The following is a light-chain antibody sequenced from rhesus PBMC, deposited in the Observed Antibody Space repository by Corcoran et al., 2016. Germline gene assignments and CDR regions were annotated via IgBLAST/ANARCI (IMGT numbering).Light chain of an antibody. V-gene: IGLV2-32*01. CDR2: EDS. CDR1: SRDLGGYNY. J-gene: IGLJ1*01. CDR3: CSYAGSYTNI. Sequence: AALTQPRSISGYPGQSVTFSSTGTSRDLGGYNYVAWYQQRPGTAPKLMIYEDSKRPSGVSDRCSGARCGTTASLSISGLQAEDEADYYCCSYAGSYTNIFGGGTRITVL.